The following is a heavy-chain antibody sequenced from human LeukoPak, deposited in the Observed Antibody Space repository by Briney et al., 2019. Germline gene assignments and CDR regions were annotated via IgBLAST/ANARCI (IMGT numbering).Heavy chain of an antibody. CDR1: GFAFDDHG. D-gene: IGHD2-2*01. CDR3: ARAPITSPFYFDY. V-gene: IGHV3-20*04. J-gene: IGHJ4*02. CDR2: INWNGGST. Sequence: GGSLRLSCTASGFAFDDHGMSWVRQVPGKGLEWVSGINWNGGSTGYADPLRGRFTISRDNARNSLYLQMDSLRAEDTALYYCARAPITSPFYFDYWGQGTLVTVSS.